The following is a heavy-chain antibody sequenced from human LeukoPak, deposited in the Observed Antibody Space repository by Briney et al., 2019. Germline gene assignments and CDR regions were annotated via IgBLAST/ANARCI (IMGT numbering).Heavy chain of an antibody. J-gene: IGHJ3*02. CDR2: ISYDGSNK. CDR3: ARGGWGIAARSAAGFDI. CDR1: GFTFSSYA. D-gene: IGHD6-6*01. Sequence: GGSLRLSCVASGFTFSSYAMHWVRQAPGKGLEWVAVISYDGSNKYYADSVKGRFTISRDNSKNTLYLQMNSLRAEDTAVYYCARGGWGIAARSAAGFDIWGQGTMVAVSS. V-gene: IGHV3-30-3*01.